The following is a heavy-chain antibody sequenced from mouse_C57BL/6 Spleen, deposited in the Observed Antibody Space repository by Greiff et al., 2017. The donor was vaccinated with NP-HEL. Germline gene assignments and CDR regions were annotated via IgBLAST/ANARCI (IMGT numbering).Heavy chain of an antibody. CDR2: ISSGGSYT. Sequence: EVKLVESGGDLVKPGGSLKLSCAASGFTFSSYGMSWVRQTPDKRLEWVATISSGGSYTYYLDSVKGRFTISRDNAKNTLYLQMSSLKSEDTAMYYCARDSKGVAMDYWGQGTSVTVSS. CDR1: GFTFSSYG. J-gene: IGHJ4*01. V-gene: IGHV5-6*02. CDR3: ARDSKGVAMDY.